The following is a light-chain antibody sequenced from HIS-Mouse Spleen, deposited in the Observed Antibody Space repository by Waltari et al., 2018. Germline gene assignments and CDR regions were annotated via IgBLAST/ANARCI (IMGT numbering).Light chain of an antibody. V-gene: IGLV2-14*03. CDR1: SSDVGGYNC. J-gene: IGLJ1*01. Sequence: QSALTQPASVSGSPGQSITISCTGTSSDVGGYNCVSWYQQHPGKAPKLMIYDVSNRPSGVSNRFSGSKSGNTASLTISGLQAEDEADYYCSSYTSSSTPYVFGTGTKVTVL. CDR2: DVS. CDR3: SSYTSSSTPYV.